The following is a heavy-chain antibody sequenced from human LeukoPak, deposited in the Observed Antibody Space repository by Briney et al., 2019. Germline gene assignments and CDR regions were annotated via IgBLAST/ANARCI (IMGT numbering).Heavy chain of an antibody. Sequence: PSETLSLTCTVSGGSISSYYWSWIRQPPGKGLEWIGYIYYSGSTNYNPSLKSRVTISVDTSKNQFSLKLSSVTAADTAMYYCARGQLWLDYWGQGTLVTVSS. J-gene: IGHJ4*02. V-gene: IGHV4-59*01. D-gene: IGHD5-18*01. CDR1: GGSISSYY. CDR3: ARGQLWLDY. CDR2: IYYSGST.